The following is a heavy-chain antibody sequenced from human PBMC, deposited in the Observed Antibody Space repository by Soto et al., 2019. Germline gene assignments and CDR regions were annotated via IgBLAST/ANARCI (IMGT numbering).Heavy chain of an antibody. CDR1: GGTFSSYA. CDR2: IIPIFGTA. CDR3: ARDLAGATNYYYYGMDV. J-gene: IGHJ6*02. V-gene: IGHV1-69*01. D-gene: IGHD3-10*01. Sequence: QVQLVQSGAEVKKPGSSVKVSCKASGGTFSSYAISWVRQAPGQGLEWMGGIIPIFGTANYAQKFQGRVTITADESTSTAYMELSSLRSEDTAVYYCARDLAGATNYYYYGMDVWGQRTTVTVSS.